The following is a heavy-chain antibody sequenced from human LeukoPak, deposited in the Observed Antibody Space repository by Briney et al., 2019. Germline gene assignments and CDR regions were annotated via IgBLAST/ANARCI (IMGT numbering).Heavy chain of an antibody. J-gene: IGHJ4*02. V-gene: IGHV1-46*01. Sequence: ASVKVSCKASGYTFTSYYIHWVRQAPGQGLEWMGVINPGGGSTSYAQKFQGRVTMTRDTSTSTVYMELSSLRSEDTAVYYCAREGQNSNYDYWGQGTLVTVSS. CDR3: AREGQNSNYDY. CDR1: GYTFTSYY. CDR2: INPGGGST. D-gene: IGHD4-11*01.